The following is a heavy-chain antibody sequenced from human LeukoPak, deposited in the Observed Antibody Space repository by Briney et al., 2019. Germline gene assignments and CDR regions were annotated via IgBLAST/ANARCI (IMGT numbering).Heavy chain of an antibody. D-gene: IGHD3-22*01. CDR2: IIPIFGTA. CDR3: ARDRYYYDSSGYYFYY. CDR1: GGTFSSYA. V-gene: IGHV1-69*06. Sequence: ASVKVSCKASGGTFSSYAISWVRQAPGQGLEWMGGIIPIFGTANYAQKFQGRVTITADKSTSTAYMELSSLRSEDTAVYYCARDRYYYDSSGYYFYYWGQGTLVTVSS. J-gene: IGHJ4*02.